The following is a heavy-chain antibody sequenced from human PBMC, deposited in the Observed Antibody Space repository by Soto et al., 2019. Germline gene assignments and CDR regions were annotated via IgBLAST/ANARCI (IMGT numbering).Heavy chain of an antibody. CDR3: ARDRLVGFWSGPKLDVKGRYYYYMDV. Sequence: EVQLVESGGGLVQPGGSLSLSCAASGFTFSSYWMSWVRQAPGKGLEWVANIKQDGSEKYYVDSVKGRFTISRDNAKNSLYLQMNSLRAEDTAVYYCARDRLVGFWSGPKLDVKGRYYYYMDVWGKGTTVTVSS. CDR2: IKQDGSEK. D-gene: IGHD3-3*01. CDR1: GFTFSSYW. J-gene: IGHJ6*03. V-gene: IGHV3-7*01.